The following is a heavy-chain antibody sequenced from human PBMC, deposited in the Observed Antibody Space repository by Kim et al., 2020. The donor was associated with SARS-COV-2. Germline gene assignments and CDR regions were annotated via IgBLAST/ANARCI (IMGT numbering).Heavy chain of an antibody. Sequence: SETLSLTCTVSGGSISSSSYYWGWIRQPPGKGLEWIGSIYYSGSTYYNPSLKSRVTISVDTSKNQFSLKLSSVTAADTAVYYCASQMTDYYYDSSGYYCDWGQGTLVTVSS. CDR2: IYYSGST. J-gene: IGHJ4*02. CDR1: GGSISSSSYY. D-gene: IGHD3-22*01. CDR3: ASQMTDYYYDSSGYYCD. V-gene: IGHV4-39*01.